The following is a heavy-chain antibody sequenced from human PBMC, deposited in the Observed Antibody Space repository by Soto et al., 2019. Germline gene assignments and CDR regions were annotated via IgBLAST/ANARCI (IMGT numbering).Heavy chain of an antibody. CDR3: ARAYCGGDCYEDYYGMDV. J-gene: IGHJ6*02. CDR1: GYTFTSYG. D-gene: IGHD2-21*02. V-gene: IGHV1-18*04. Sequence: ASVKVSCKASGYTFTSYGISWVRQAPGQGLEWMGWISAYNGNTNYAQKPQGRVTMTTDTSTSTAYMELRSLRSDDTAVYYCARAYCGGDCYEDYYGMDVWGQGTTVTVSS. CDR2: ISAYNGNT.